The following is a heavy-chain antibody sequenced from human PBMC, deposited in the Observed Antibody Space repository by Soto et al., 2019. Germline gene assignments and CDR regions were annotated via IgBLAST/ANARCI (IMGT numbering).Heavy chain of an antibody. V-gene: IGHV3-15*01. D-gene: IGHD3-3*01. Sequence: GGSLRLSCAASGFTFSNAWMSWVRQAPGKGLEWVGRIKSKTDGGTTDYAAPVKGRFTISRDDSKNTLYLQMNSLKTEDTAVYYCTTGTEKADYDFWSAAPNNYGMDVWGQGTTVTVSS. CDR2: IKSKTDGGTT. J-gene: IGHJ6*02. CDR3: TTGTEKADYDFWSAAPNNYGMDV. CDR1: GFTFSNAW.